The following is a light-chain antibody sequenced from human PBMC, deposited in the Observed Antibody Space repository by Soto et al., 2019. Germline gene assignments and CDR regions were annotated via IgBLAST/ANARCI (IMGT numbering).Light chain of an antibody. J-gene: IGLJ1*01. Sequence: SALTQPASVSGSPGQWVTISCTGPRSDIGDSNFISWYQHSPGKAPRLLIYEVNNRPSGVSKRFSGSKAGNTASLTISGLLDDDEADYFCASFRSGTILVFGSGTKVTVL. V-gene: IGLV2-14*01. CDR2: EVN. CDR3: ASFRSGTILV. CDR1: RSDIGDSNF.